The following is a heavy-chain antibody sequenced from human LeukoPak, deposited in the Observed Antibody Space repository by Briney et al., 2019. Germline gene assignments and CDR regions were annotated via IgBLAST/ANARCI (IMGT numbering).Heavy chain of an antibody. V-gene: IGHV3-9*01. Sequence: PGRSLRLSCAASGFTFDDYSMHCVPQAPGKGLEWVSGISWNSGSIGYADAVRGRFTISRDIAKNSLYLQMNSLRAEDTALYYCAKDIEWELHGGLGYWGQGTLVTVSS. CDR2: ISWNSGSI. D-gene: IGHD1-26*01. J-gene: IGHJ4*02. CDR1: GFTFDDYS. CDR3: AKDIEWELHGGLGY.